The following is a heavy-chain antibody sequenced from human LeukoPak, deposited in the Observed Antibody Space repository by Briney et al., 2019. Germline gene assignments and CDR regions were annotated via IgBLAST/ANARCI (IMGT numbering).Heavy chain of an antibody. J-gene: IGHJ6*02. D-gene: IGHD3-22*01. CDR2: INPSGGST. CDR1: GYTFTSYY. V-gene: IGHV1-46*01. Sequence: ASVKVSCKASGYTFTSYYMHWVRQAPGQGLEWMGIINPSGGSTSYAQKFQGRVTMTRDTSMSTVYMELSSLRSEDTAVYYCARKRIQYYYDSSGYSTGGYYYYYGMDVWGQGTTVTVSS. CDR3: ARKRIQYYYDSSGYSTGGYYYYYGMDV.